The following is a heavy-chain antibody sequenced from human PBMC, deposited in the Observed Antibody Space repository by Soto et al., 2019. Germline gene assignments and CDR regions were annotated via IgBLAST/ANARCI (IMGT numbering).Heavy chain of an antibody. Sequence: EVQLLESGGGLVQPGGSLRLSCAASGFTFSSYAMSWVRQAPGKGLEWVSAISGSGGSTYYADSVKGRFTISRDNSKYTLYLQMNSLRAEDTAVYYCEKENGYSSSWFEFDYWGQGTRVTVSS. CDR3: EKENGYSSSWFEFDY. CDR1: GFTFSSYA. D-gene: IGHD6-13*01. V-gene: IGHV3-23*01. CDR2: ISGSGGST. J-gene: IGHJ4*02.